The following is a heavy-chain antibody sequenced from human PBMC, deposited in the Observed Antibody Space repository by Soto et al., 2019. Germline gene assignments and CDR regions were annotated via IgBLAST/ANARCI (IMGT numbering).Heavy chain of an antibody. CDR1: GFTFDDYG. CDR2: INWNGGST. D-gene: IGHD5-12*01. CDR3: ARGGSGYDYYYYGMDV. J-gene: IGHJ6*02. V-gene: IGHV3-20*01. Sequence: GSLRLSCAASGFTFDDYGMSWVRQAPGKGLEWVSGINWNGGSTGYADSVKGRFTISRDNAKNSLYLQMNSLRAEDTALYHCARGGSGYDYYYYGMDVWGQGTTVTVSS.